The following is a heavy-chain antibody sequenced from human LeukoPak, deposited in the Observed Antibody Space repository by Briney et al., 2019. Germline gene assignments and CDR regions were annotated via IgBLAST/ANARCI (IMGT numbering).Heavy chain of an antibody. CDR2: INTDGTVT. CDR3: ATKQWLAPPTCF. CDR1: GYTFSKYW. J-gene: IGHJ1*01. Sequence: GGSLRLFYAASGYTFSKYWMLWVRQAPGKGLESVSRINTDGTVTTYADSVKGRFTVSRDNADNTMFLQMNGVRDEDTAVYYCATKQWLAPPTCFWGPGTPVTVSS. D-gene: IGHD6-19*01. V-gene: IGHV3-74*01.